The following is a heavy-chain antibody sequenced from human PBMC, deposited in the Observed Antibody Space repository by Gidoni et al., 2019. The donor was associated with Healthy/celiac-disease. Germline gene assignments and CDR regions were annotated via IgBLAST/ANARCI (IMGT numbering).Heavy chain of an antibody. CDR2: ISGSGGRT. CDR1: GFTFSSYA. D-gene: IGHD3-22*01. Sequence: EVQLLESGGGLVQPGGSLRLSCAASGFTFSSYAMSWVRQAPGKGLEWVSAISGSGGRTYYADSVKGRFTISRDNSKNTLYLQMNSLRAEDTAVYYCAKGDYYDSSGYYYSRPYYYYGMDVWGQGTTVTVSS. J-gene: IGHJ6*02. CDR3: AKGDYYDSSGYYYSRPYYYYGMDV. V-gene: IGHV3-23*01.